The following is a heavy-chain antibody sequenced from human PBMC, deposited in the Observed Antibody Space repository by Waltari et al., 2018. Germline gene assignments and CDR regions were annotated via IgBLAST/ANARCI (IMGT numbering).Heavy chain of an antibody. D-gene: IGHD3-10*01. Sequence: QVQLQESGPGLVKPSQTLSLTCTVSGGSISSGSYYWSWIRQPAGTGLGGIGRIYTSGSTNDTPSLKSRLTIAVDTSKNQFSLKLSSVTAADTAVYYCATGSGSYTGFDYWGQGTLVTVSS. CDR1: GGSISSGSYY. J-gene: IGHJ4*02. CDR2: IYTSGST. V-gene: IGHV4-61*02. CDR3: ATGSGSYTGFDY.